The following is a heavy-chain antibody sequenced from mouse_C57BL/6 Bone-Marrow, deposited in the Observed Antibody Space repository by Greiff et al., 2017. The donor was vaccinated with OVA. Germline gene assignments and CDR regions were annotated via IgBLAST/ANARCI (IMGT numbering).Heavy chain of an antibody. D-gene: IGHD2-3*01. Sequence: EVKLMESEGGLVQPGRSMKLSCTASGFTFSDYYLAWVRQVPEKGLEWVANFIYDGSSTYYLDSLKSRFIISRDNAKNILYLQMSSLKSEDTATYYCARDGLLVFDYWGQGTTLTVSS. CDR3: ARDGLLVFDY. V-gene: IGHV5-16*01. CDR2: FIYDGSST. CDR1: GFTFSDYY. J-gene: IGHJ2*01.